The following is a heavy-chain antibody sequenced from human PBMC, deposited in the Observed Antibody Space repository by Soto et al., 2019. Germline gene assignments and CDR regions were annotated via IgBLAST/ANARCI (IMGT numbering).Heavy chain of an antibody. CDR1: GGSFSGFY. CDR2: INHSGST. J-gene: IGHJ6*02. V-gene: IGHV4-34*01. Sequence: SETLSLTCAVYGGSFSGFYWSWIRQPPGKGLEWIGEINHSGSTNYNPSLKSRVTISVDTSKNQFSLKLSSVTAADTAVYYCARSKWLRSPFYYYYGMDVWDQGTTVTVSS. CDR3: ARSKWLRSPFYYYYGMDV. D-gene: IGHD5-12*01.